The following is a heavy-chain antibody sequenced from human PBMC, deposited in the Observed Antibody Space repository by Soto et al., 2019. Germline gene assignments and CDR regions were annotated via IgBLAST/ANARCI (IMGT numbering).Heavy chain of an antibody. D-gene: IGHD3-10*01. Sequence: EVQLVESGGGLVQPGRSLRLSCAASGFNFDDYAMHWVRQVPGKGLEWVSGINWNSGSIEYADSVKGRLTISRDNAKNYLYLQMNSLRTEGTDLYYSSKDLSSTINSRGGYFQHWGQGTLVTVSS. V-gene: IGHV3-9*01. CDR3: SKDLSSTINSRGGYFQH. J-gene: IGHJ1*01. CDR2: INWNSGSI. CDR1: GFNFDDYA.